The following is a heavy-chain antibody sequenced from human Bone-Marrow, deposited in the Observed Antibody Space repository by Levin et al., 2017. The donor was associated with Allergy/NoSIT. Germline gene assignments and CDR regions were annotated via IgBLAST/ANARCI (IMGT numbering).Heavy chain of an antibody. CDR2: ISATASHK. CDR1: GFTFSNYE. Sequence: QPGGSLRLSCVVSGFTFSNYEMSWVRQAPGKGLEWVSYISATASHKYYADSVKGRFTVSRDNVKSSMYLELNALRVEDTAVYYCARIRNGYSLGDVSDSWGHGTMVIVSS. CDR3: ARIRNGYSLGDVSDS. D-gene: IGHD2-15*01. J-gene: IGHJ3*01. V-gene: IGHV3-48*03.